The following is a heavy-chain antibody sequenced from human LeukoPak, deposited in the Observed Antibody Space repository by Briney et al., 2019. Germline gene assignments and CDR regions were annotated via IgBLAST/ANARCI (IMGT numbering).Heavy chain of an antibody. Sequence: ASVKVSCKASGGTFSSCAISWVRQAPGQGLEWMGGIIPIFGTANYAQKFQGRVTITADESTSTAYMELSSLRSEDTAVYYCARPEAVAGYHYYYGMDVWGQGTTVTVSS. CDR2: IIPIFGTA. J-gene: IGHJ6*02. V-gene: IGHV1-69*13. CDR3: ARPEAVAGYHYYYGMDV. D-gene: IGHD6-19*01. CDR1: GGTFSSCA.